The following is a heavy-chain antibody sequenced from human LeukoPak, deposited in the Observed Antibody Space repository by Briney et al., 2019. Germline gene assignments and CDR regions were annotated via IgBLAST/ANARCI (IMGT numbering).Heavy chain of an antibody. CDR2: ISGYNGKT. D-gene: IGHD3-16*01. V-gene: IGHV1-18*01. Sequence: ASVKVSCKASGYTFSKYSINWVRQAPGQGLEWMGWISGYNGKTNYAQKLQDRVTMTTDTSTSTAYMELSSLRAEDTAVYYCAKDRREEGDDAFDIWGQGTMVTVSS. CDR3: AKDRREEGDDAFDI. CDR1: GYTFSKYS. J-gene: IGHJ3*02.